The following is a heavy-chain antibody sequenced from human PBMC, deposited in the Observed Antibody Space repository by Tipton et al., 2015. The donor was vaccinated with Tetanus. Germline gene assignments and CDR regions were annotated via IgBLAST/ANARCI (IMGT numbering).Heavy chain of an antibody. V-gene: IGHV5-51*01. CDR1: GYEFISYW. Sequence: QSGPEVKKPGESLRISCKASGYEFISYWIAWVRQMPGKGLEWMGVIYPADSDIRNSPSFQGQVTMSVDKSTSTAYLQWRSLKASDSAMYYCAKDTSVATEKGGMDVWGLGTTVTVFS. D-gene: IGHD1-14*01. J-gene: IGHJ6*02. CDR2: IYPADSDI. CDR3: AKDTSVATEKGGMDV.